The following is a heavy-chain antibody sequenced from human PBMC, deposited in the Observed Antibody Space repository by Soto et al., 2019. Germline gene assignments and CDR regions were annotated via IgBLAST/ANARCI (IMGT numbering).Heavy chain of an antibody. CDR1: GGSISSYY. V-gene: IGHV4-4*07. J-gene: IGHJ4*02. Sequence: SETLSLTCTVSGGSISSYYWSWIRQPAGKGLEWIGRIYTSGSTNYNPSLKSRVTMSVDTSKNQFSLKLSSVTAADTAVYYCARDLPGYDYSHYPHYYIDYSGPAPLLTLS. CDR3: ARDLPGYDYSHYPHYYIDY. CDR2: IYTSGST. D-gene: IGHD4-4*01.